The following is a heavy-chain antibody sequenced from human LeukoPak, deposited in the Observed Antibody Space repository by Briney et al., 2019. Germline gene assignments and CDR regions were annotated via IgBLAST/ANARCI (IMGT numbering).Heavy chain of an antibody. Sequence: ASVKVSCKASGYTFTSYAMHWVRQAPGQRLECRGWINTGNGNTKYSQKFQGRVTITRDTSASTAYMDLSSLRSEDTAVYYCARNTETAIPLPYYFDYWGQGALVTVSS. V-gene: IGHV1-3*04. J-gene: IGHJ4*02. CDR3: ARNTETAIPLPYYFDY. CDR2: INTGNGNT. D-gene: IGHD2-21*02. CDR1: GYTFTSYA.